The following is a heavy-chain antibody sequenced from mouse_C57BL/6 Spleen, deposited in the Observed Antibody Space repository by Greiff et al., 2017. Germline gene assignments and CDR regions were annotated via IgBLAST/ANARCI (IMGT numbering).Heavy chain of an antibody. Sequence: VQLKQSGAELVRPGASVKLSCKASGFNIKDDYMHWVKQRPEQGLEWIGGIDPENGDTEYASKFQGKATITADTSSNTAYLQHSSLTSEDTAVYDCTTRTTVVAPFAYWGQGTLVTVSA. J-gene: IGHJ3*01. V-gene: IGHV14-4*01. CDR3: TTRTTVVAPFAY. CDR1: GFNIKDDY. CDR2: IDPENGDT. D-gene: IGHD1-1*01.